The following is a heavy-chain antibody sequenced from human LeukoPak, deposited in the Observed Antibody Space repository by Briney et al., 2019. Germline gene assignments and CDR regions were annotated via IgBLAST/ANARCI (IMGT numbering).Heavy chain of an antibody. CDR3: AGGSGLPHFDC. CDR2: IYYSGTT. V-gene: IGHV4-59*01. Sequence: SETLSLTCTVSGGSISSYYWSWIRQPPGKGLEWIGYIYYSGTTNYNPTLQCRVTISVDTTKNQCSLKLTSVTAADTAVYYCAGGSGLPHFDCWGQGTLVTVSS. J-gene: IGHJ4*02. D-gene: IGHD3-10*01. CDR1: GGSISSYY.